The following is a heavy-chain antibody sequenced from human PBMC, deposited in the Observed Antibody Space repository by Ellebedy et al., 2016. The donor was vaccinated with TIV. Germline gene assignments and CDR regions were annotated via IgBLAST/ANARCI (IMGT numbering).Heavy chain of an antibody. CDR1: GFTFSSYS. D-gene: IGHD2-15*01. V-gene: IGHV3-21*01. Sequence: GESLKISXAASGFTFSSYSMNWVRQAPGKGLEWVSSISSSSSYIYYADSVKGRFTISRDNAKNSLYLQMNSLRAEDTAVYYCARKDQDVVSGAGLNPWGQGTLVTVSS. CDR2: ISSSSSYI. CDR3: ARKDQDVVSGAGLNP. J-gene: IGHJ5*02.